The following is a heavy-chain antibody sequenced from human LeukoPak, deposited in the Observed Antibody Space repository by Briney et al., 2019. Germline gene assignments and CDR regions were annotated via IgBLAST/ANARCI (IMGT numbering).Heavy chain of an antibody. J-gene: IGHJ3*02. CDR1: GFTFSNYA. Sequence: GGSLRLSCAASGFTFSNYAMHWVRQAPGKGLEWVTVIWYDGSNEHYADSVKGRFTISRDNSKNTLFLQMNSLRAEDTAVYYCAREADCSRGTCYRGAFDIWGQGTMVTVSS. D-gene: IGHD2-15*01. CDR2: IWYDGSNE. V-gene: IGHV3-33*01. CDR3: AREADCSRGTCYRGAFDI.